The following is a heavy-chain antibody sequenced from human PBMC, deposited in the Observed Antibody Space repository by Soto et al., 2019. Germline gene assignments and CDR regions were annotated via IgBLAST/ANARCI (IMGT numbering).Heavy chain of an antibody. J-gene: IGHJ5*02. CDR3: ARWVAVAATPSAWFDP. CDR2: IYHSGST. D-gene: IGHD2-15*01. Sequence: SETLSLTCAVSGGSISSSNWWSWVRQPPGKGLEWIGEIYHSGSTNYNPSLKSRVTISVDKSKNQFSLKLSSVTAADTAVYYCARWVAVAATPSAWFDPWGQGTLVTVSS. V-gene: IGHV4-4*02. CDR1: GGSISSSNW.